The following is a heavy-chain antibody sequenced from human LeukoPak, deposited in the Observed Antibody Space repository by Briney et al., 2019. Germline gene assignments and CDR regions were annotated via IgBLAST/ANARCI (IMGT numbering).Heavy chain of an antibody. V-gene: IGHV3-23*01. CDR1: GYTFYNYA. CDR3: AKYGSGQLWLLGWYFDF. D-gene: IGHD3-16*01. Sequence: GGSLRLSCAASGYTFYNYAVTWVRQAPGKGLEWVSSISHDGASTHYADSVKGRFTISRDNSKNTVFLQMDSLRAEDTAVYFCAKYGSGQLWLLGWYFDFWGRGTLVSGSS. J-gene: IGHJ2*01. CDR2: ISHDGAST.